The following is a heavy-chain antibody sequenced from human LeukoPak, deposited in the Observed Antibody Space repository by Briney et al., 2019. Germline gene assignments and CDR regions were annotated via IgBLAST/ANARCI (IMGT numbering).Heavy chain of an antibody. J-gene: IGHJ3*02. D-gene: IGHD5-24*01. CDR1: GYTFTNYY. V-gene: IGHV1-46*01. Sequence: ASVKVSCKASGYTFTNYYIHWVRQAPGQGLEWMGLINPGGGNTNYAQNFQGRVTMTRDTSASTVYMELSSLRPEDTAIYYCARIRDGYNDAYDIWGQGTVVTVPS. CDR2: INPGGGNT. CDR3: ARIRDGYNDAYDI.